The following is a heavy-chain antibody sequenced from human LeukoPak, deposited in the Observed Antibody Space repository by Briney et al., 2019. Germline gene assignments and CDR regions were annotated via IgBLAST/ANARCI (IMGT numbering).Heavy chain of an antibody. Sequence: SETLSLTCTVSGDSISSYYWAWIRQPPGKGLEWIRTIHYSGSTYDNPSLKSRFTISVDTSKNQFFLKLSSVTAADTAVYYCARLGGYHDPPDYWGQGTLVTVSS. D-gene: IGHD3-16*02. J-gene: IGHJ4*02. CDR3: ARLGGYHDPPDY. CDR2: IHYSGST. V-gene: IGHV4-39*01. CDR1: GDSISSYY.